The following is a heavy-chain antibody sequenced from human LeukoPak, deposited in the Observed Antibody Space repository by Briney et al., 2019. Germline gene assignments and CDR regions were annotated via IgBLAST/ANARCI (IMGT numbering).Heavy chain of an antibody. CDR3: AKGKIPNIMGGNGIDV. J-gene: IGHJ6*02. CDR2: ISSGGDTT. CDR1: GFTFSTYS. Sequence: GGSLRLSCAASGFTFSTYSLTWVRQAPGKGLEWVSAISSGGDTTYYADSVKGRFTISRDNSKNTLYLQMNNLRAGDTAAYYCAKGKIPNIMGGNGIDVWGQGTTVTVSS. V-gene: IGHV3-23*01. D-gene: IGHD5-12*01.